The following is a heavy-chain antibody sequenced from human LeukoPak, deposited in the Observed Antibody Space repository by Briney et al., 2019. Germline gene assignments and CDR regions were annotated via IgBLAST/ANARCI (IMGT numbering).Heavy chain of an antibody. J-gene: IGHJ2*01. CDR2: IHYSGST. CDR3: ARIGPYWYFDL. CDR1: GGSISSYY. V-gene: IGHV4-59*01. D-gene: IGHD3-10*01. Sequence: PSETLSLTCTVSGGSISSYYWSWIRQPPGKGLEWIGYIHYSGSTNYNPSLKSRVTISVDTSKNQFSLKLSSVTAADTAVYYCARIGPYWYFDLWGRGTLVTVSS.